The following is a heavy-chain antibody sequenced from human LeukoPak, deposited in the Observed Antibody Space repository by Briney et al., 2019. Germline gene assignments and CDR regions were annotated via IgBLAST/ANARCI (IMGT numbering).Heavy chain of an antibody. CDR3: ARVGSKVVRGVIIPGNWFDR. CDR2: FYTSGNT. D-gene: IGHD3-10*01. J-gene: IGHJ5*02. CDR1: GGSISSGGYY. V-gene: IGHV4-61*02. Sequence: SETLSLTCTVSGGSISSGGYYWSWIRQPAGKGLEWIGRFYTSGNTNYNPSLKSRVTMSVDTSKNQFSPKLSSVTAADTAVYYCARVGSKVVRGVIIPGNWFDRWGQGNLVTVSS.